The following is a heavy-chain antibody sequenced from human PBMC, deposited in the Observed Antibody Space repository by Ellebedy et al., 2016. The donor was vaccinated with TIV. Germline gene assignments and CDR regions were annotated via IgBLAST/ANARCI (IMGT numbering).Heavy chain of an antibody. Sequence: GESLKISCEASGFTFSNSAMHWVRQTPGKGLEWVALIWYDGSNKYYADSVKGRFTISRDNSKNTLYLQMNGLRAEDTAVYYCAKDRLWRGSGTQTFDNWGQGTLVTVSS. CDR2: IWYDGSNK. V-gene: IGHV3-33*06. CDR3: AKDRLWRGSGTQTFDN. J-gene: IGHJ4*02. D-gene: IGHD3-10*01. CDR1: GFTFSNSA.